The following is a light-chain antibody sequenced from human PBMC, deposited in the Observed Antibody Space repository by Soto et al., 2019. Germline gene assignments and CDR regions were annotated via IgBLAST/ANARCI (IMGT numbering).Light chain of an antibody. V-gene: IGKV1-9*01. Sequence: IQLTQSPSSLSASVGDRVTITCRASQGISSSLAWYQQKPEKAPKLLIYAASTLQSVVPSRFSGSGSGTDFTLTISSLQPEDFATYYCHHLNSYPLGFGGGTKVEIK. CDR2: AAS. CDR3: HHLNSYPLG. CDR1: QGISSS. J-gene: IGKJ4*01.